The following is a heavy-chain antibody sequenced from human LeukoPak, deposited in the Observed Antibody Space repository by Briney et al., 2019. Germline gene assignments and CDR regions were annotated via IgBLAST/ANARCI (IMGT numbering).Heavy chain of an antibody. CDR2: IYYTGST. J-gene: IGHJ4*02. CDR3: ARVYQSAEYYFDY. CDR1: GGSIDSYY. V-gene: IGHV4-59*01. D-gene: IGHD2-2*01. Sequence: KPSETLSLTSTVSGGSIDSYYWSWIRQPPGKGLEWIGYIYYTGSTEYHPSLKSRVTISLDTSKNQFSLKLTSVTAADTAVYYCARVYQSAEYYFDYWGQGNLVSVSS.